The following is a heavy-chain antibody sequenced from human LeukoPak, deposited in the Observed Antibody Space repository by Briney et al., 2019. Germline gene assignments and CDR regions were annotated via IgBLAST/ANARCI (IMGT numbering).Heavy chain of an antibody. CDR3: ARVPYYDFWSGYRTDYYYMDV. CDR1: GGSISSYY. CDR2: IYYSGST. V-gene: IGHV4-59*01. J-gene: IGHJ6*03. D-gene: IGHD3-3*01. Sequence: SETLSLTCTVSGGSISSYYWSWIRQPPGKGLEWIGYIYYSGSTNYNPSLKSRVTISVDTSKNQFSLKLSSVTAADAAVYYCARVPYYDFWSGYRTDYYYMDVWGKGTTVTVSS.